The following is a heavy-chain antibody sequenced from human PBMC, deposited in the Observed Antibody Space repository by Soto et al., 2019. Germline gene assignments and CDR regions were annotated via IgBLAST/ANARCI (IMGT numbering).Heavy chain of an antibody. CDR1: GYTFTSSG. J-gene: IGHJ5*02. CDR2: ISGHNGTT. D-gene: IGHD3-16*01. CDR3: ARDGPYYDNREVGWFDP. V-gene: IGHV1-18*01. Sequence: QVELVQSGAEVRKPGASVKVSCRASGYTFTSSGISWVRQAPGQGLEWMGWISGHNGTTNYAQKVQARVTMTTGTSTRTAVMELRNLISDETAVYYCARDGPYYDNREVGWFDPWGQGTLVTVSS.